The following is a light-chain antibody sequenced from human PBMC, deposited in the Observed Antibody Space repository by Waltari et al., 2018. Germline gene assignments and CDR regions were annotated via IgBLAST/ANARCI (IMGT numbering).Light chain of an antibody. CDR1: ELPTKY. Sequence: SYELTQPPSVSVSPGQTARITCSGHELPTKYAYWFQQKSGQAPRLVIDEDTKRPSGIPSRFSGSSSGTVATLTITGAQVDDEADYYCYSSDTAGLRVFGGGTTVVVL. V-gene: IGLV3-10*01. CDR2: EDT. CDR3: YSSDTAGLRV. J-gene: IGLJ1*01.